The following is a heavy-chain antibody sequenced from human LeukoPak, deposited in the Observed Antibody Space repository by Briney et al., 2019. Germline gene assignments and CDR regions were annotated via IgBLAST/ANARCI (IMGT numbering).Heavy chain of an antibody. D-gene: IGHD3-10*01. V-gene: IGHV3-15*01. CDR1: GFTFSSYS. Sequence: GRSLRLSCAASGFTFSSYSMSWVRQAPGKGLEWVGRIKSKTDGGTTDYAAPVKGRFTISRDDSKNTLYLQMNSLKTEDTAVYYCTTGLLWFGELWSSDYWGQGTLVTVSS. J-gene: IGHJ4*02. CDR2: IKSKTDGGTT. CDR3: TTGLLWFGELWSSDY.